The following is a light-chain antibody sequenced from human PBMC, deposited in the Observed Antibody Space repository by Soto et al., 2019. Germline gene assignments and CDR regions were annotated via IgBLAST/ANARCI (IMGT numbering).Light chain of an antibody. CDR3: AAWDDSLNGVV. Sequence: QSALTQPPSASGAPGQRVTISCSGSNSNIGTTTVNWYQHVPGTAPKLLIYSTNQRPSGVPDRFSGSRSGTSASLAISGLPSDDEADYYCAAWDDSLNGVVFGGGTKLTVL. J-gene: IGLJ2*01. CDR1: NSNIGTTT. CDR2: STN. V-gene: IGLV1-44*01.